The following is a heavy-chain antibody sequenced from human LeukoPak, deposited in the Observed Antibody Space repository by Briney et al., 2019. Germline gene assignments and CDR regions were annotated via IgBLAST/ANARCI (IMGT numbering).Heavy chain of an antibody. CDR2: LFYSGST. V-gene: IGHV4-59*01. Sequence: PSETLSLTCAISGGSIPSYYWSWIRQTPGKGLEWIGYLFYSGSTNYNPSLKGRITMSIDTSKNEFSPKLRSVTAADTAVYYCARGAYSNYLSVDYWGQGILVTVSS. D-gene: IGHD4-11*01. CDR1: GGSIPSYY. CDR3: ARGAYSNYLSVDY. J-gene: IGHJ4*02.